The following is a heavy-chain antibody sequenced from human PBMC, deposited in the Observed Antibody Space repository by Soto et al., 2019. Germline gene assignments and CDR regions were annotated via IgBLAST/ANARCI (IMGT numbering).Heavy chain of an antibody. CDR3: AKDTGYDPAVAGTFYYYYGMDV. Sequence: GGSLRLSCAAYGFTFSSYAMSWVRQAPGKGLEWVSAISGSGGSTYYADSVKGRFTISRDNSKNTLYLQMNSLRAEDTAVYYCAKDTGYDPAVAGTFYYYYGMDVWGQGTTVTVSS. J-gene: IGHJ6*02. V-gene: IGHV3-23*01. D-gene: IGHD6-19*01. CDR2: ISGSGGST. CDR1: GFTFSSYA.